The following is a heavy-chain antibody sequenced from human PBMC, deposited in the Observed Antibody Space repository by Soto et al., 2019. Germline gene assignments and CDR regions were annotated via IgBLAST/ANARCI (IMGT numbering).Heavy chain of an antibody. Sequence: QVQLVQSGAELKKPGSSVKVSCKASGDTFSGYPINWVRQAPGEGLEWMGRIIPVFGTTNDAQRFEGRVTFTADASTNTAYMELRGPLSEDTAVYYCARDRGFGGLKYWGPGTLVTVSS. J-gene: IGHJ4*02. CDR3: ARDRGFGGLKY. V-gene: IGHV1-69*18. CDR1: GDTFSGYP. D-gene: IGHD3-10*01. CDR2: IIPVFGTT.